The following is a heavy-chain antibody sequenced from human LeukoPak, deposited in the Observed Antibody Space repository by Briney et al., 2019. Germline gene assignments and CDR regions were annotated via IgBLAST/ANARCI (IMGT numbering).Heavy chain of an antibody. V-gene: IGHV3-33*01. Sequence: RQAPXXXXEWVAVIWYDGSNKYSTDSVKGRFTISRDNSKNTLYLQMNSLRAEDTALYYCARDSDYSGDYWGQGTLVTVSS. J-gene: IGHJ4*02. CDR2: IWYDGSNK. D-gene: IGHD5-12*01. CDR3: ARDSDYSGDY.